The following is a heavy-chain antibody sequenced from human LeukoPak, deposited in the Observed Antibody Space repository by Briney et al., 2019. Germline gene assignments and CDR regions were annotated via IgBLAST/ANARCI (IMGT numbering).Heavy chain of an antibody. J-gene: IGHJ4*02. CDR3: GRQGYTASYYFLDY. V-gene: IGHV4-4*07. D-gene: IGHD1-26*01. Sequence: SSETLSLTCTVSSGSINIYYWGWVRQPAGKGLEWIGRIYTTGTTNYSPSLKSRLSMSIDTSTNQFSLTLRSVTAVDTAVYYCGRQGYTASYYFLDYWSQGTLVTVSS. CDR2: IYTTGTT. CDR1: SGSINIYY.